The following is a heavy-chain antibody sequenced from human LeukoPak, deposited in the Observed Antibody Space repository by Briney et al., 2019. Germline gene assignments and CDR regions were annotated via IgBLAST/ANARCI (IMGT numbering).Heavy chain of an antibody. CDR2: INHSGST. J-gene: IGHJ4*02. Sequence: SETLSLTCAVYGGSFSGYYWSWIRQPPGKGLEWLGEINHSGSTNYNPSLKSRVTISVDTSKNQFSLKLSSVTAADTAVYYCARHGLFRGKVIFDYWGQGTLVTVSS. V-gene: IGHV4-34*01. CDR3: ARHGLFRGKVIFDY. CDR1: GGSFSGYY. D-gene: IGHD3-16*02.